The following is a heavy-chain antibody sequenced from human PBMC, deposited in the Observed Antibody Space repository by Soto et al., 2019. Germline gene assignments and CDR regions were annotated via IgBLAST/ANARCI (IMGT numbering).Heavy chain of an antibody. CDR2: IWYDGSKK. V-gene: IGHV3-33*01. Sequence: VQLVESGGGVVQPGGSLRLSCVASGFTFSHYGMHWVRQAPGQGLEGVAVIWYDGSKKYYANYVKGRFTISRDDSKTTLYLQMDSLRVEDTAVYHCAGDSGVTRYYYDYWGQGSLVIVSS. CDR1: GFTFSHYG. J-gene: IGHJ4*02. D-gene: IGHD2-21*02. CDR3: AGDSGVTRYYYDY.